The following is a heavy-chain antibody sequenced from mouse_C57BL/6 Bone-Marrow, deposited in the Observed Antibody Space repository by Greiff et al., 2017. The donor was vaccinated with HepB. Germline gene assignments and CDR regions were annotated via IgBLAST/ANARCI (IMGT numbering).Heavy chain of an antibody. CDR2: INPSSGYT. CDR1: GYTFTSYW. Sequence: QVQLKESGAELAKPGASVKLSCKASGYTFTSYWMHWVKQRPVQGLEWIGYINPSSGYTKYNQKFKDKATLTADKSSSTAYMQLSSLTYEDSAVYYCARYEAFYEWFAYWGQGTLVTVSA. J-gene: IGHJ3*01. CDR3: ARYEAFYEWFAY. V-gene: IGHV1-7*01. D-gene: IGHD1-1*01.